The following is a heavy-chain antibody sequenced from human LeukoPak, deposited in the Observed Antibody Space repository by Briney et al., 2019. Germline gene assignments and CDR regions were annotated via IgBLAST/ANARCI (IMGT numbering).Heavy chain of an antibody. J-gene: IGHJ4*02. D-gene: IGHD4-17*01. CDR3: ASTVNDY. Sequence: PGRSLRLSCAASGFTFSSYPMHWVRQAPGKGLEWVAVISYDGSNKYYADSVKGRFTISRDNSKNALYLQMNSLRAEDTAVYYCASTVNDYWGQGTLVTVSS. V-gene: IGHV3-30-3*01. CDR2: ISYDGSNK. CDR1: GFTFSSYP.